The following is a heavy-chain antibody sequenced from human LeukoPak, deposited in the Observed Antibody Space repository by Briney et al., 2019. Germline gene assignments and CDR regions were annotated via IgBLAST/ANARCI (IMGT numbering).Heavy chain of an antibody. Sequence: ASVKVSCKASGYTFTSYGISWVRQAPGQGLEWMGWISAYSGNTNYAQKLQGRVTMTTDTSTSTAYVELRSLRTDDTAVYYCARDSVVPAASADYWGQGTLVTVSS. CDR2: ISAYSGNT. D-gene: IGHD2-2*01. CDR3: ARDSVVPAASADY. J-gene: IGHJ4*02. V-gene: IGHV1-18*04. CDR1: GYTFTSYG.